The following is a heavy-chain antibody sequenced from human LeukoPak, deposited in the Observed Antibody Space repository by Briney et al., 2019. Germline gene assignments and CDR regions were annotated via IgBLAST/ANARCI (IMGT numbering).Heavy chain of an antibody. Sequence: SETLSLTCTVSGGSISSSNYYWGRIRQPPGKGLEWIGNIYYSGNTHYNPSLKGRVTISVDTSKNQFSLRLSSVTAADTAVYYCARNFYWYYYGMDVWGQGTTVTVSS. V-gene: IGHV4-39*01. CDR2: IYYSGNT. CDR1: GGSISSSNYY. J-gene: IGHJ6*02. D-gene: IGHD2-8*02. CDR3: ARNFYWYYYGMDV.